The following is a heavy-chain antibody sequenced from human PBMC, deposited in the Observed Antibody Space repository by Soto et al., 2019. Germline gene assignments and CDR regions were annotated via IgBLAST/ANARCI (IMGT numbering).Heavy chain of an antibody. J-gene: IGHJ6*02. CDR3: ARDRYSSGWTKSYGMVV. Sequence: ASVKVSCKASGGTFSSYAISWVRQAPGQGLEWMGGIIPIFGTANYAEKFQGRVTITADESTSTAYMELSSLRSEDTAVYYCARDRYSSGWTKSYGMVVLDQGATLTVSS. CDR1: GGTFSSYA. V-gene: IGHV1-69*13. D-gene: IGHD6-19*01. CDR2: IIPIFGTA.